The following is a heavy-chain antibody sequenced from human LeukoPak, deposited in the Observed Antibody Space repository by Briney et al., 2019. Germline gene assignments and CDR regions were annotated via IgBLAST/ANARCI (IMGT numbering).Heavy chain of an antibody. CDR1: GFTFSSYW. D-gene: IGHD3-10*01. CDR3: AKDRRPTMVRGPVSDY. V-gene: IGHV3-23*01. J-gene: IGHJ4*02. CDR2: ISGSGGST. Sequence: GGSLRLSCAASGFTFSSYWMSWVRQAPGKGLEWVSAISGSGGSTYYADSVKGRFTISRDNSKNTLYLQMNSLRAEDTAVYYCAKDRRPTMVRGPVSDYWGQGTLVTVSS.